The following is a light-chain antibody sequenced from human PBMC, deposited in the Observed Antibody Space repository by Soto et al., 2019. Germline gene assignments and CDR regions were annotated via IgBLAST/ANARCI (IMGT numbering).Light chain of an antibody. V-gene: IGLV2-14*01. Sequence: QSALTQPASVSGSPGQSITISCTGTSSDVGGYNYVSWYQQHPGKAPKLMIYEVSNRPSGVSNRFSGSKSVNTASLTISGLHAEDEADYYCSSYTSSSTLAVVFGGGTKVTVL. CDR1: SSDVGGYNY. J-gene: IGLJ2*01. CDR2: EVS. CDR3: SSYTSSSTLAVV.